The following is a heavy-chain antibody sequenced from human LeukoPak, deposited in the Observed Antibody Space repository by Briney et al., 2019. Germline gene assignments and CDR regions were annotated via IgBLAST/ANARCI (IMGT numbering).Heavy chain of an antibody. CDR1: GGSISRGGYY. CDR2: IYYNGST. Sequence: PSETLSLTCTVSGGSISRGGYYWSWIRQHPGKGLEWIGYIYYNGSTYYNPSLKSRVNISVDTSKNQFSLKLSSVTAADTAVYYCAKDNRYNAFDIWGQGTMVTVSS. V-gene: IGHV4-31*03. CDR3: AKDNRYNAFDI. D-gene: IGHD1-14*01. J-gene: IGHJ3*02.